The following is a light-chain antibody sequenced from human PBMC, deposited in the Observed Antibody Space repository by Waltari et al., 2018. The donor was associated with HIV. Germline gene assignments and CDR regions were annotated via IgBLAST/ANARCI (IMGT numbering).Light chain of an antibody. CDR3: SSYTSSSTHV. V-gene: IGLV2-14*03. CDR1: SSDVGAYNY. Sequence: QSALTQPASVSGSPGQSITISCTGTSSDVGAYNYVSWYQQYPGKVPKLMIYDVSKRPSGVSKRFSGSKSGNTASLTISGLQAEDEADYYCSSYTSSSTHVFGTGTKVTVL. CDR2: DVS. J-gene: IGLJ1*01.